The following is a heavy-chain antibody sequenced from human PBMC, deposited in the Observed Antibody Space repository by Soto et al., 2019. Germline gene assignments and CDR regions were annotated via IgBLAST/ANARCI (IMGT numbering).Heavy chain of an antibody. J-gene: IGHJ4*02. CDR3: ASGVAYYYDSSGYYPTGSLDY. CDR1: GGSISSYY. CDR2: IYYSGST. V-gene: IGHV4-59*01. Sequence: SETLSLTCTVSGGSISSYYWSWIRQPPGKGLEWIGYIYYSGSTNYNPSLKSRVTISVDTSKNQFSLKLSSVTAADTAVYYCASGVAYYYDSSGYYPTGSLDYWGQGTLVTVSS. D-gene: IGHD3-22*01.